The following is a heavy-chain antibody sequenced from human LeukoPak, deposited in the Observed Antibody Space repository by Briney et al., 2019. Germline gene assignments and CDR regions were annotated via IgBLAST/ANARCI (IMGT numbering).Heavy chain of an antibody. Sequence: SVKVSCKASGGTFSSYAISWVRQAPGQGLEWMGRIIPILGIANYAQKFQGRVTITADKSTSTAYMELGSQRSEDTAVYYAVAGQNYWGQGTLVTVSS. V-gene: IGHV1-69*04. J-gene: IGHJ4*02. CDR3: VAGQNY. D-gene: IGHD6-19*01. CDR1: GGTFSSYA. CDR2: IIPILGIA.